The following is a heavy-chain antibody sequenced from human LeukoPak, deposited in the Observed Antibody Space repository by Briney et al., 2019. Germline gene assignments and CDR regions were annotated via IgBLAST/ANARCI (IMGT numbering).Heavy chain of an antibody. CDR2: ISSSRSYI. Sequence: GGSLRLSCAASGFTFSSYSMNWARQAPGKGLEWVSSISSSRSYIYYADSVKGRFTISRDNAKNSLYLQMHSLRAEDTAVYYCARDPSVDYWGQGTLVTVSS. CDR1: GFTFSSYS. CDR3: ARDPSVDY. V-gene: IGHV3-21*01. J-gene: IGHJ4*02.